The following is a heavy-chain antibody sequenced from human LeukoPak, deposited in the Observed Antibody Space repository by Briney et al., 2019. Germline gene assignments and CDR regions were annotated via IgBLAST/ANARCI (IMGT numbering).Heavy chain of an antibody. CDR1: GYSFTSYW. D-gene: IGHD3-10*01. CDR2: IYPGDSDT. CDR3: ARPTIRAMVRGVTGAFDI. Sequence: GESLQISCKGSGYSFTSYWIGWVRQMPGKGLEWMGIIYPGDSDTRYSPSFQGQVTISADKSISTAYLQWSSLKASDTAMYYCARPTIRAMVRGVTGAFDIWGQGTMVTVSS. V-gene: IGHV5-51*01. J-gene: IGHJ3*02.